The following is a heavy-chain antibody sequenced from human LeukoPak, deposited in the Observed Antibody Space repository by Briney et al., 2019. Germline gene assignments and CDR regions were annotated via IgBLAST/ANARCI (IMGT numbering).Heavy chain of an antibody. D-gene: IGHD2-2*01. CDR1: GYTFTSYD. V-gene: IGHV1-8*01. J-gene: IGHJ4*02. CDR3: ARAQRYCGSNSCYAPVAF. Sequence: GASVKVSCKASGYTFTSYDINWVRQATGQGLDWMGWMDPNSGNTDYAQKFQGRVTMTRNSSITTAYMELSSLRSEDTAVYYCARAQRYCGSNSCYAPVAFWGQGTLVTVSS. CDR2: MDPNSGNT.